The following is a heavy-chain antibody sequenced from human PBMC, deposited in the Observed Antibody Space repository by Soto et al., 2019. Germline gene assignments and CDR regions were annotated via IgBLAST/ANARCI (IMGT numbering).Heavy chain of an antibody. CDR3: ARVMLYYGDYSYYFDY. D-gene: IGHD4-17*01. CDR2: INAGNGNT. V-gene: IGHV1-3*01. Sequence: ASVKVSCKASGYTFTSYAMHWVRQAPGQRLEWMGWINAGNGNTKYSQKFQGRVTITRDTSASTAYTELSSLRSEDTAVYYCARVMLYYGDYSYYFDYWGQGTLVTVSS. CDR1: GYTFTSYA. J-gene: IGHJ4*02.